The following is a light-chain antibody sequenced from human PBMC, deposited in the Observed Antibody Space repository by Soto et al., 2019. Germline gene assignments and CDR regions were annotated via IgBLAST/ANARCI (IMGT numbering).Light chain of an antibody. J-gene: IGKJ5*01. Sequence: DIQMTQSPSSLSASVGDRVTITCRASQSISSTLNWYQQKPGEAPKLLIYATSTLHSGVPSRFSGSASGTDFTLTISSLQPEDFATYYCQQTFSTPITFGQGTRLE. V-gene: IGKV1-39*01. CDR1: QSISST. CDR3: QQTFSTPIT. CDR2: ATS.